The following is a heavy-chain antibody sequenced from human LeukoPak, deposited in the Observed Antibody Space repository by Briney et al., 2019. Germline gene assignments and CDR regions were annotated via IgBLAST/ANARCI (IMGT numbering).Heavy chain of an antibody. CDR1: GFTVSGNY. CDR3: ARDRTTVTSFGY. J-gene: IGHJ4*02. D-gene: IGHD4-17*01. Sequence: GGSLRLSCAGSGFTVSGNYMTWVRQAPGKGLEWVSVISSGGNTYYADSAKGRFTISRDSSKDTLYLQMNSLRGEDTAVYYCARDRTTVTSFGYWGQGTLVTVSS. CDR2: ISSGGNT. V-gene: IGHV3-66*01.